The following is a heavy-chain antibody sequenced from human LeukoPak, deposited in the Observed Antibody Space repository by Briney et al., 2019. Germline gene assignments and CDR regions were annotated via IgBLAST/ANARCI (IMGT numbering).Heavy chain of an antibody. D-gene: IGHD3-3*01. J-gene: IGHJ3*02. CDR3: ARDVGDFWSGYRYAFDI. V-gene: IGHV4-30-4*08. CDR2: IYYSGSI. CDR1: GGSISSGDYY. Sequence: SETLSLTCAVSGGSISSGDYYWSWIRQPPGKGLEWIGYIYYSGSIYYNPSLKSRVTISLDTSKNQFSLKLSSVTAADTAVYYCARDVGDFWSGYRYAFDIWGQGTMVTVSS.